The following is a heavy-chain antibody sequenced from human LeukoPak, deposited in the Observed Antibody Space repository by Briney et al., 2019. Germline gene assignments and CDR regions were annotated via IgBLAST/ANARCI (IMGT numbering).Heavy chain of an antibody. V-gene: IGHV4-39*01. CDR1: GGSISSSDYY. Sequence: PSETLSLTCTVSGGSISSSDYYWGWIRQPPGERLEWIGTIYYNGNTYYNPSLQSRVIISADPSKNQFSLKVTSVTAPDTAVYYCARTVGTHRFDYWGQGILVTVSS. D-gene: IGHD4-23*01. J-gene: IGHJ4*02. CDR2: IYYNGNT. CDR3: ARTVGTHRFDY.